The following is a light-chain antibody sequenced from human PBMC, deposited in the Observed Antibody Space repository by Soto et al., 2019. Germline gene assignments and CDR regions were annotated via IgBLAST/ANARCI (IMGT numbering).Light chain of an antibody. J-gene: IGKJ4*01. CDR3: QLYESYSPLT. V-gene: IGKV1-5*01. CDR1: HSIRNW. CDR2: DAY. Sequence: DIQVTQSPSILSASVGDRVTITCRASHSIRNWLVWDQQKPGKAPQLQIYDAYSLASGVPSRFSCIRSGTEFTLTIAGLQPEDFATYYCQLYESYSPLTFGGGTKVDI.